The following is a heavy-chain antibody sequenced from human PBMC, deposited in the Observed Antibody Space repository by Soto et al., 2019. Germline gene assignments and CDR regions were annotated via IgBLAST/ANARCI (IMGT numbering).Heavy chain of an antibody. Sequence: EVQLLESGGALVQPGGSLRLSCAASGFTFSSYAMSWVRQAPGKGLEWVSSISASGDSTHNADSVKGRFAISRDNSKNTLDLQLISLTADGTAVYYCAKGGLYNSSWYEGYWGQGTLVTVSS. V-gene: IGHV3-23*01. CDR2: ISASGDST. J-gene: IGHJ4*02. CDR1: GFTFSSYA. CDR3: AKGGLYNSSWYEGY. D-gene: IGHD6-13*01.